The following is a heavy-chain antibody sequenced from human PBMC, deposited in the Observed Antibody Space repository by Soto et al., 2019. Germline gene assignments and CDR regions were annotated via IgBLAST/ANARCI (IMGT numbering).Heavy chain of an antibody. V-gene: IGHV4-39*01. CDR3: ARQERVLWFGELLYGWFDP. J-gene: IGHJ5*02. D-gene: IGHD3-10*01. CDR1: GGSISSSSYY. CDR2: IYYSGST. Sequence: SETLSLTCTVSGGSISSSSYYWGWIRQPPGKGLEWIGSIYYSGSTYYNPSLKSRVTISVDTSKNQFSLKLSSVTAADTAVYYCARQERVLWFGELLYGWFDPWGQGTLVTVSS.